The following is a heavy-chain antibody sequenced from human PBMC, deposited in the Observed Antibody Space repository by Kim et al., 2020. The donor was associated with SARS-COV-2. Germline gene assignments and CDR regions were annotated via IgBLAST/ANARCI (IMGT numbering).Heavy chain of an antibody. V-gene: IGHV1-3*01. D-gene: IGHD6-13*01. CDR3: ARDYGQQLTLYYFDY. Sequence: NFQARLTISRDTSASTAYMELSSLRSEDTALYYCARDYGQQLTLYYFDYWGQGTLVTVSS. J-gene: IGHJ4*02.